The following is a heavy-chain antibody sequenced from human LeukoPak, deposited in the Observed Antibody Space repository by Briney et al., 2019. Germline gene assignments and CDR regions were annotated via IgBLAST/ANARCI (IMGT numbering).Heavy chain of an antibody. D-gene: IGHD5-18*01. Sequence: GGSLRLSCAASGFTFSSYSMNWVRQAPGKGLEWVSYISSSSSTIYYADSVKGRFTISRDNAKNSLYLQMNSLRAEDTAVYYCARGLEVGGYSYGNMGIGYWGQGTLVTVSS. CDR2: ISSSSSTI. CDR1: GFTFSSYS. J-gene: IGHJ4*02. CDR3: ARGLEVGGYSYGNMGIGY. V-gene: IGHV3-48*01.